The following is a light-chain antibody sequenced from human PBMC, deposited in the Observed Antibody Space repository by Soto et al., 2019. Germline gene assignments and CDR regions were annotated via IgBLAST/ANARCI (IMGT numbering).Light chain of an antibody. CDR2: EVS. Sequence: QSALTQPASVSGSPGQSITISCTGTSSDVGGHKYVSWYQQHPDKAPQVLIFEVSNRPSGISNRFSGSKSGNTASLTISGAQAEDEADYYCSSYTSSTTSVVFGGGTKLTVL. J-gene: IGLJ2*01. CDR3: SSYTSSTTSVV. CDR1: SSDVGGHKY. V-gene: IGLV2-14*01.